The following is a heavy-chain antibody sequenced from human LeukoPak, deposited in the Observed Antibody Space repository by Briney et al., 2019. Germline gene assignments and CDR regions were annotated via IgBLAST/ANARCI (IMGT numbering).Heavy chain of an antibody. J-gene: IGHJ3*02. V-gene: IGHV4-34*01. CDR1: GDSLIGYY. D-gene: IGHD5-18*01. CDR2: INHRGST. CDR3: ARYGYYETKSLAAFDI. Sequence: SETLSLTCAVDGDSLIGYYWTWIRQPPGKGLEWIAEINHRGSTSYNPSLKSRITISVDTSKNQFSLKLNSVTAADTAVYYCARYGYYETKSLAAFDIWGQGTMVTVSS.